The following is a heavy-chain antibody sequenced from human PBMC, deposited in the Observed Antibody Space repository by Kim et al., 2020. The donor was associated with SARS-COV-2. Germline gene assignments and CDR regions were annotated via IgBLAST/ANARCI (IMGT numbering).Heavy chain of an antibody. J-gene: IGHJ4*02. CDR3: AKGHGGSCYSAGDY. V-gene: IGHV3-23*01. Sequence: ADSVKGGFTMSRDKSKSTLYLQMTSLGAEDTAAYYCAKGHGGSCYSAGDYWGQGTLVTVSS. D-gene: IGHD2-15*01.